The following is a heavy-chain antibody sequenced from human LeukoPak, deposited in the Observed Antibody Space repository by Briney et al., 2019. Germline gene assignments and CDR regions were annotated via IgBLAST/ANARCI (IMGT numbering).Heavy chain of an antibody. J-gene: IGHJ4*02. CDR3: ARARQNLGPVQMDY. CDR2: IIPIFGTA. CDR1: GGTFSSYA. V-gene: IGHV1-69*13. Sequence: SVKVSCKASGGTFSSYAISWVRQAPGQGLEWMGGIIPIFGTANYAQKFQGRVTITADESTSTAYMELSGLRSEDTAVYYCARARQNLGPVQMDYWGQGTLVTVSS. D-gene: IGHD2/OR15-2a*01.